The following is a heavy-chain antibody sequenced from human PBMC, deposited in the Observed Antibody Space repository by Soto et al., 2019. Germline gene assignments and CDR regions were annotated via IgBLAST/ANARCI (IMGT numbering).Heavy chain of an antibody. V-gene: IGHV3-21*01. CDR2: ISSSSSYI. CDR3: ARGSMDYYDSSGYYSDY. Sequence: VQLVESGGGLVKPGGSLRLSCAASGFTFSSYSMNWVRQAPGKGLEWVSSISSSSSYIYYADSVKGRFTISRDNAKNSLYLQMNSLRAEDTAVYYCARGSMDYYDSSGYYSDYWGQGTLVTVSS. D-gene: IGHD3-22*01. CDR1: GFTFSSYS. J-gene: IGHJ4*02.